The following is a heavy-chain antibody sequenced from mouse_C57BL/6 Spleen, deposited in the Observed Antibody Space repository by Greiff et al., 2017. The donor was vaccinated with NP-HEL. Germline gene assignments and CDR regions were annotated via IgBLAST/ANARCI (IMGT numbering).Heavy chain of an antibody. CDR2: IDPENGDT. Sequence: EVKLMESGAELVRPGASVKLSCTASGFNIKDDYMHWVKQRPEQGLEWIGWIDPENGDTEYASKFQGKATITADTSSNTAYLQLSSLTSEDTAVYYCTTGKVYFDYWGQGTTLTVSS. J-gene: IGHJ2*01. V-gene: IGHV14-4*01. CDR3: TTGKVYFDY. CDR1: GFNIKDDY. D-gene: IGHD4-1*01.